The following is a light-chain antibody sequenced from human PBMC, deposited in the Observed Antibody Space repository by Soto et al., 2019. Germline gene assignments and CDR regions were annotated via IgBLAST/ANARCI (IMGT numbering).Light chain of an antibody. CDR1: QSVSSY. Sequence: EIVLTQSPATLSLSPGERATLPCRASQSVSSYLAWYQQKPGQAPRLLIYDASNRATGIPARFSGSGSGTDFTLTISGLQAEDFAVYFCQQYIRRPLSFGPGTRLE. J-gene: IGKJ5*01. V-gene: IGKV3-11*01. CDR3: QQYIRRPLS. CDR2: DAS.